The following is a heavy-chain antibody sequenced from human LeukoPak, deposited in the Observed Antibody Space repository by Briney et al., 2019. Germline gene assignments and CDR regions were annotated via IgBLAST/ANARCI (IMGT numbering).Heavy chain of an antibody. Sequence: GGSLRLSCGASGFTFSSYGMSWVRQAPGKGLEWVSAISGSGGRTSYADSVKGRFTISRDNSKNTLYLQMNSLRAEDTAVYYCAKDLGYDYVRGEGNLYDYWGQGTLVTVSS. CDR2: ISGSGGRT. J-gene: IGHJ4*02. CDR1: GFTFSSYG. V-gene: IGHV3-23*01. D-gene: IGHD3-16*01. CDR3: AKDLGYDYVRGEGNLYDY.